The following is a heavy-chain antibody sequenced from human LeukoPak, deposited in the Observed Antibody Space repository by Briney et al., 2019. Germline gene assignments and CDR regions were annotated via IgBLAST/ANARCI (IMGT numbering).Heavy chain of an antibody. V-gene: IGHV3-43*02. CDR3: AKDIIDSRANWFDP. Sequence: GGSLRLSCAASGFSFDDYVMHWVRQSRGKCLEWVSLISGGGGSTYYADSVRGRFTISRDNSKNSLYLQMSSLRTEDTALYYCAKDIIDSRANWFDPWGQGTLVTVSS. CDR1: GFSFDDYV. J-gene: IGHJ5*02. CDR2: ISGGGGST. D-gene: IGHD3-22*01.